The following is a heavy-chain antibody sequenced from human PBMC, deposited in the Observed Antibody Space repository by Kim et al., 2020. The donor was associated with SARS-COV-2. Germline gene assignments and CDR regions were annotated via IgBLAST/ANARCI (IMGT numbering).Heavy chain of an antibody. J-gene: IGHJ4*02. CDR1: GFPFTTYP. D-gene: IGHD3-3*01. Sequence: GGSLRLSCAASGFPFTTYPMHWVRQTPGKGLEWVAFISYDGSNKHYADSVKGRFTISRDDSKNTLYLQLNSLRPEDTALYYCTREGVAQGTFDYWGQGTL. V-gene: IGHV3-30*04. CDR2: ISYDGSNK. CDR3: TREGVAQGTFDY.